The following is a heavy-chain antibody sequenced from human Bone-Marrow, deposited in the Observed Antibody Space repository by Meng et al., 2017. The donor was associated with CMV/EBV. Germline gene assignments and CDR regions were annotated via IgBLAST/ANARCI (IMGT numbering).Heavy chain of an antibody. Sequence: GESLKISCAASGFTFSSYSMNWVRQAPGKGLNWVAVISYGGKNKYYADSVKGRFTVSRDNSRQTLFLHMSSLRSEDTGVFYCARDYARQRAGRPIDFWGQGTVVTVSS. D-gene: IGHD6-6*01. CDR1: GFTFSSYS. V-gene: IGHV3-30*03. CDR2: ISYGGKNK. CDR3: ARDYARQRAGRPIDF. J-gene: IGHJ4*02.